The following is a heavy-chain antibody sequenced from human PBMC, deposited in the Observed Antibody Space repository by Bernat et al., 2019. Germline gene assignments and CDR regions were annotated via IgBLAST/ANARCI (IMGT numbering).Heavy chain of an antibody. CDR2: INDDGPT. V-gene: IGHV3-66*01. CDR1: GFTFSNTW. D-gene: IGHD1-26*01. Sequence: EVQLVESGGGLVPPGGSLRLSCVVSGFTFSNTWMNWVRQAPGKGLEWVSVINDDGPTYYADSVKGRFTISRDNSKNTLYLQMDSLRVDDTAVYYCARGKRGSGSYEWGQGTLVTVSS. CDR3: ARGKRGSGSYE. J-gene: IGHJ4*02.